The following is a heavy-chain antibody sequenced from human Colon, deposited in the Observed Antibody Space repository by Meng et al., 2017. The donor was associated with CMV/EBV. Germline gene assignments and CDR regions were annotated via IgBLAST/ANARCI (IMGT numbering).Heavy chain of an antibody. D-gene: IGHD1-26*01. J-gene: IGHJ4*02. CDR1: GFYYGSYA. CDR3: AKGRGLGASASNY. V-gene: IGHV3-23*01. Sequence: GGCGFYYGSYARSWVRQSPGEGVGWDSNSNGSGDSTYYAGSVKGRFTISRDNSRNTLSLQMNSLRADDTAIYYCAKGRGLGASASNYWGQGTLVTVSS. CDR2: SNGSGDST.